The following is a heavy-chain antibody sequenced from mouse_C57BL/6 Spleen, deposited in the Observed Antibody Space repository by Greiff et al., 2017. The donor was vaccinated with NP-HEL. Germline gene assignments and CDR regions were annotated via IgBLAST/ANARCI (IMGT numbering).Heavy chain of an antibody. CDR1: GFTFTDYY. J-gene: IGHJ3*01. Sequence: EVQLVESGGGLVQPGGSLSLSCAASGFTFTDYYMSWVRQPPGKALEWLGFIRNRANGYTTEYSASVKGRFTISRDNSQSILYLQMNALRAEDRATYYCARSDSSGYVTWFAYWGQGTLVTVSA. D-gene: IGHD3-2*02. CDR3: ARSDSSGYVTWFAY. CDR2: IRNRANGYTT. V-gene: IGHV7-3*01.